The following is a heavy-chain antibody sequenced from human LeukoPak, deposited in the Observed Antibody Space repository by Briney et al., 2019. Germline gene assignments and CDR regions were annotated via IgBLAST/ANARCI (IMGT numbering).Heavy chain of an antibody. V-gene: IGHV3-74*01. D-gene: IGHD1-26*01. CDR2: INSDGSNA. J-gene: IGHJ4*02. CDR3: VRGYSGSFLDY. CDR1: GFTFSSYW. Sequence: GGSLGLSCAASGFTFSSYWMHWVRQAPGKGLVWVSRINSDGSNASYADSVKGRFTISRDNAKITLSLQMSSLRAEDTAVYYCVRGYSGSFLDYWGQGTLVTVSS.